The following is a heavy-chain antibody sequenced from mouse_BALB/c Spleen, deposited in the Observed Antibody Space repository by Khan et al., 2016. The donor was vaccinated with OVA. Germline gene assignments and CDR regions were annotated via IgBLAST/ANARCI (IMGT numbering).Heavy chain of an antibody. V-gene: IGHV3-2*02. Sequence: EVQLQESGPGLVKPSQSLSLTCTVTGYSITSDYAWNWIRQFPGNKLDWMGYISYSGSTSYNPSLKSRISITRDTSKNQFFLQLNSVTTEDTATYYCARGDYDGAWFAYWGQGTLVTVSA. CDR1: GYSITSDYA. CDR2: ISYSGST. CDR3: ARGDYDGAWFAY. J-gene: IGHJ3*01. D-gene: IGHD2-4*01.